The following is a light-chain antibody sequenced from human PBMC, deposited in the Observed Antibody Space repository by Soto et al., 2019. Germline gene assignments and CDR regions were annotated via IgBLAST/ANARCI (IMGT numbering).Light chain of an antibody. CDR3: AAWDDSLNGVV. J-gene: IGLJ2*01. V-gene: IGLV1-44*01. Sequence: QSVLTQLPSASGTLGQRVTIPCSGSSSNIGSNTVNWYQQLPGTAPKLLIYSNNQRPSGVPDRVSGSKSGTSASLAISGLQSEDEADYYCAAWDDSLNGVVFGGGTKVTVL. CDR2: SNN. CDR1: SSNIGSNT.